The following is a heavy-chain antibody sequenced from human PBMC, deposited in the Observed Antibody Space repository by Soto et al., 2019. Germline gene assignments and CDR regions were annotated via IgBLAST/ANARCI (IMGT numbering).Heavy chain of an antibody. V-gene: IGHV1-18*01. Sequence: ASVKVSCKASGYTFTSYGISWVRQAPGQGLEWMGWISAYNGNTNYAQKLQGRVTMTTDTSTSTAYMELRSLRSDDTAVYYCARERRSSGSYLPFDYWGQGTLVTVSS. J-gene: IGHJ4*02. CDR1: GYTFTSYG. D-gene: IGHD1-26*01. CDR3: ARERRSSGSYLPFDY. CDR2: ISAYNGNT.